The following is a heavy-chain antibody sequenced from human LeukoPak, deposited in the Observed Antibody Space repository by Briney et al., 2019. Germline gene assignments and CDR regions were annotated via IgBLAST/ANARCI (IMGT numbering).Heavy chain of an antibody. CDR3: PRCRLDSSGYKHDAFDI. CDR1: GFTFSSYA. J-gene: IGHJ3*02. Sequence: PGGSLRLSCAASGFTFSSYAMHWVRQAPGKGLEWVAVISYDGSNKYYADSVKGRFTISRDNAKNSLYLQMNSLRAEDTAVYYCPRCRLDSSGYKHDAFDIWGQGTMVTVSS. CDR2: ISYDGSNK. D-gene: IGHD3-22*01. V-gene: IGHV3-30-3*01.